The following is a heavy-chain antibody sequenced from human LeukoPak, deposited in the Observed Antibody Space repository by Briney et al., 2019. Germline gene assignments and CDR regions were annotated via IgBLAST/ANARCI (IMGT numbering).Heavy chain of an antibody. CDR2: IKQDGSEK. V-gene: IGHV3-7*01. J-gene: IGHJ4*02. Sequence: PGGSLRLSCAASGFTFSSYWMSWVRQAPGKGLEWVANIKQDGSEKYYVDSVKGRFTISRDNAKNSLYLQMNSLRAEDTAVYYCASLSGGSSGDFDCWGQGTLVTVSS. D-gene: IGHD2-2*01. CDR1: GFTFSSYW. CDR3: ASLSGGSSGDFDC.